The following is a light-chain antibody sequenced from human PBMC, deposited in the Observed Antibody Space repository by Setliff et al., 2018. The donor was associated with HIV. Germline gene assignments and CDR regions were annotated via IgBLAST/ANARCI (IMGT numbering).Light chain of an antibody. CDR1: STDVGSYNL. CDR3: CSYAGSTLYV. Sequence: SVLSQPASVSGSPGQSITISCSGTSTDVGSYNLVSWYQQHPGKAPKLMIYEVSERPSRVSNRFSGSKSGNTASLTISGLQAEDEADYYCCSYAGSTLYVFGSGTKVT. V-gene: IGLV2-23*02. CDR2: EVS. J-gene: IGLJ1*01.